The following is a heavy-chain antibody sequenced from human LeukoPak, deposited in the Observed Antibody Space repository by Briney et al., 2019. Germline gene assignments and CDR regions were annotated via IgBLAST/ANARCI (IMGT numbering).Heavy chain of an antibody. CDR2: INHSGST. D-gene: IGHD1-26*01. Sequence: SETLSLTCTVSNDSLGTSYWSWLRQPPGKGLEWIGEINHSGSTDYNPSLKSRVTISVDTSKNHFSLKLSSVTAADTAVYYCARGPYGGFYWGQGTLVTVSS. J-gene: IGHJ4*02. CDR3: ARGPYGGFY. V-gene: IGHV4-34*01. CDR1: NDSLGTSY.